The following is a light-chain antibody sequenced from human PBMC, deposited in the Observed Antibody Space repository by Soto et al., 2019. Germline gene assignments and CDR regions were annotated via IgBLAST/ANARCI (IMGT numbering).Light chain of an antibody. V-gene: IGKV1-27*01. J-gene: IGKJ3*01. CDR1: RGISNY. CDR3: QNYHGAPFT. Sequence: DIQMTQSPSSLSASVGDRVTITCRASRGISNYLAWYQQKPGKVPKLLVYGASTLQPGVPARFSGSGSGTDFTLTMSSLQPEDVAAYYCQNYHGAPFTFGPGTKVDIK. CDR2: GAS.